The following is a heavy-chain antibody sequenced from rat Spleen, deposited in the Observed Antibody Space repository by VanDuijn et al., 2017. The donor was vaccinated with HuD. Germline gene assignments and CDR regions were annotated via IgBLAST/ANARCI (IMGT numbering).Heavy chain of an antibody. CDR3: VRSVFDY. Sequence: EVQLVESGGGLVQPGRSLKLSCAASGFTFSNHDMAWVRQAPTKGLEWLATINYDGSSTYYRDSVKGRFTISRDNAKSTLYLQMDSLRSEDTATYYCVRSVFDYWGQGVMVTVSS. CDR2: INYDGSST. V-gene: IGHV5-29*01. CDR1: GFTFSNHD. J-gene: IGHJ2*01.